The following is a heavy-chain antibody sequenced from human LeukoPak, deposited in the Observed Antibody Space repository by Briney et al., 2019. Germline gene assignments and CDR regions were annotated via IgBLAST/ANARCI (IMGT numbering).Heavy chain of an antibody. Sequence: GGSLRLSCAASGFTFDDYAMHWVRQAPGKGLEWVSGISWNSGNIGYADSVKGRFTISRDNAKNSLYLQMNSLRAEDTALYYCAKDIRAAAGGYYYYGMDVWGQGTTVTVSS. V-gene: IGHV3-9*01. CDR1: GFTFDDYA. J-gene: IGHJ6*02. CDR3: AKDIRAAAGGYYYYGMDV. CDR2: ISWNSGNI. D-gene: IGHD6-13*01.